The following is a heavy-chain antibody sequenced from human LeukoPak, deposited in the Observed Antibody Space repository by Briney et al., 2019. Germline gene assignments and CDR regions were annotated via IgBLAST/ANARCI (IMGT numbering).Heavy chain of an antibody. V-gene: IGHV3-11*01. D-gene: IGHD3-10*01. CDR2: ISSSGSTI. CDR3: AGPFGRKIWFGQPPRYYGMDV. J-gene: IGHJ6*02. Sequence: GESLRLSCAASGFTFSDYYMSWIRQAPGKGLEWVSYISSSGSTIYYADSVKGRFTISRDNAKNSLYLQMNSLRAEDTAVYYCAGPFGRKIWFGQPPRYYGMDVWGQGTTVTVSS. CDR1: GFTFSDYY.